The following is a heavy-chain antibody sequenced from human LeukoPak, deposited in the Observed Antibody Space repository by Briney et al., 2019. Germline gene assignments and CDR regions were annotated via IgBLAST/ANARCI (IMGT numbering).Heavy chain of an antibody. CDR1: GGTFSSYA. CDR3: AGEGGDYYYMDV. V-gene: IGHV1-69*05. CDR2: IIPIFATP. J-gene: IGHJ6*03. Sequence: GASVKISCKASGGTFSSYAINWVRQAPGQGLEWMGGIIPIFATPNYAQRFQGRVTITTDESRSTAYMELSTLRSEDTAIYYCAGEGGDYYYMDVWGKGTTVTVSS. D-gene: IGHD3-10*01.